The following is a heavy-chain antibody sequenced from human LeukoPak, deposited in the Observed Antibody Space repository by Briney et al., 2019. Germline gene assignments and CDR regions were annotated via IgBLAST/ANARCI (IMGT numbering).Heavy chain of an antibody. Sequence: GASVKVPCKASGGTFSSYAISWVRQAPGQGLEWMGGIIPIFGTANYAQKFQGRVTITADESTSTAYMELSSLRSEDTAVYYCARSTYYYYYMDVWGKGTTVTISS. CDR3: ARSTYYYYYMDV. CDR2: IIPIFGTA. J-gene: IGHJ6*03. V-gene: IGHV1-69*13. CDR1: GGTFSSYA.